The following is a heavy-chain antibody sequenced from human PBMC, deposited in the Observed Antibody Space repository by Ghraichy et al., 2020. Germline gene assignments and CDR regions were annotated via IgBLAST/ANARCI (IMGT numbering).Heavy chain of an antibody. D-gene: IGHD5-24*01. CDR3: ARSPLEMATINTEYYFDY. Sequence: SETLSLTCTVSGGSISSYYWSWIRQPPGKGLEWIGYIYYSGSTNYNPSLKSRVTISVDTSKNQFSLKLSSVTAADTAVYYCARSPLEMATINTEYYFDYWGQGTLVTVSS. V-gene: IGHV4-59*01. CDR2: IYYSGST. CDR1: GGSISSYY. J-gene: IGHJ4*02.